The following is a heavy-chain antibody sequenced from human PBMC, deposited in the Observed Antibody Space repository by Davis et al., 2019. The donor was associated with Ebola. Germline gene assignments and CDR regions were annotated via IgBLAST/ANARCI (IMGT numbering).Heavy chain of an antibody. CDR3: ARRSGSFRPLDY. Sequence: PSETLSLTCTVSGGSISSYYWSWIRQPPGKGLEWIGYIYYSGSTNYNPSLKSRVTISVDTSTNQFSLKLSSVTAADTAVYYCARRSGSFRPLDYWGQGTLVTVSS. J-gene: IGHJ4*02. V-gene: IGHV4-59*01. CDR2: IYYSGST. CDR1: GGSISSYY. D-gene: IGHD1-26*01.